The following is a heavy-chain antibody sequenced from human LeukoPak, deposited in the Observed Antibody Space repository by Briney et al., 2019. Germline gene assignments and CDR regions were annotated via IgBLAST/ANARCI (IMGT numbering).Heavy chain of an antibody. Sequence: GGSLRLSCAASGFTFSSYAMNWVRQAPGKGLEWVSYISRRGDIIYYADSGKGRFTISRDNAKDSLYLQMNSLRAEDTAVYYCARKGYDTSGSGYAFDIWGLGTMVTVSS. CDR2: ISRRGDII. J-gene: IGHJ3*02. CDR1: GFTFSSYA. D-gene: IGHD3-22*01. CDR3: ARKGYDTSGSGYAFDI. V-gene: IGHV3-48*03.